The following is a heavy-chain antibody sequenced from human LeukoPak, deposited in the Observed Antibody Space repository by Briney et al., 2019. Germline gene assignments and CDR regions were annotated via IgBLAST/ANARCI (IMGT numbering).Heavy chain of an antibody. Sequence: PGGSLRLSCATSGFTFSRYLMTWVRQAPGKGLESVATIKEDGSEGYYVDSVKGRFTISRDNAKNSVFLQMNNLRVEDTAMYYCARDSGGNDYWGQGLLVTVSS. CDR3: ARDSGGNDY. CDR1: GFTFSRYL. V-gene: IGHV3-7*01. D-gene: IGHD3-16*01. J-gene: IGHJ4*02. CDR2: IKEDGSEG.